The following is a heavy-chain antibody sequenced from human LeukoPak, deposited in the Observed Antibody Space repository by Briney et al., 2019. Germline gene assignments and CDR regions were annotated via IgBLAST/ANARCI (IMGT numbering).Heavy chain of an antibody. CDR1: GFTFSSHW. J-gene: IGHJ4*02. V-gene: IGHV3-23*01. Sequence: GGSLRLSCAASGFTFSSHWMTWVRQAPGKGLEWVSAISGSGGSTYYADSVKGRFTISRDNSKNTLYLQMNSLRAEDTAVYYCAKVLFMVRGAIDYWGQGTLVTVSS. D-gene: IGHD3-10*01. CDR2: ISGSGGST. CDR3: AKVLFMVRGAIDY.